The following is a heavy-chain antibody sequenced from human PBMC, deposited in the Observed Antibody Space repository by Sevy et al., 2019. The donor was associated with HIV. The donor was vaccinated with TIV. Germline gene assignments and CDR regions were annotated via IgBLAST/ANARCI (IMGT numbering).Heavy chain of an antibody. V-gene: IGHV3-33*01. D-gene: IGHD6-19*01. CDR2: IWYDGSNK. CDR1: GFTFSSYG. CDR3: AREGIAVAGIGYYFDY. Sequence: GGSLRLSCAASGFTFSSYGMHWVRQAPGKGLEWVAIIWYDGSNKKYADSVKGRFSISRDNSKNMPYLQMNSLRAEDTAVYYCAREGIAVAGIGYYFDYWGQGTLVTVSS. J-gene: IGHJ4*02.